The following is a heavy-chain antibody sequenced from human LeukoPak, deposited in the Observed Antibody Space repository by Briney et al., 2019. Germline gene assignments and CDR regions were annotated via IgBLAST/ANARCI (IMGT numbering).Heavy chain of an antibody. J-gene: IGHJ4*02. CDR3: ARHAGYYYDSSGYYYLDY. D-gene: IGHD3-22*01. Sequence: SGTLSLTCTASSGAVSTSHWLSWVRQPPGKGLEWIGEIYGSGNTNYNPSLKSRVTISVDTSKNQFSLKLSSVTAADTAVYYCARHAGYYYDSSGYYYLDYWGQGTLVTVSS. V-gene: IGHV4-4*02. CDR1: SGAVSTSHW. CDR2: IYGSGNT.